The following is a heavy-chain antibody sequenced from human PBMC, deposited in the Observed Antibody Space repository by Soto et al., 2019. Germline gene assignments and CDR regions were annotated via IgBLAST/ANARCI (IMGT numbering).Heavy chain of an antibody. Sequence: GGSLRLSCAASGFTFSSYAMSWVRQAPGKGLEWVSAISGSGGSTYYADSMKGRFTISRDNSKNTLYLQMNSLRAEDTAVYYCAKAQTGSSWKDPYYYYYGMDVWGQGTTVTVSS. CDR2: ISGSGGST. J-gene: IGHJ6*02. V-gene: IGHV3-23*01. D-gene: IGHD1-1*01. CDR1: GFTFSSYA. CDR3: AKAQTGSSWKDPYYYYYGMDV.